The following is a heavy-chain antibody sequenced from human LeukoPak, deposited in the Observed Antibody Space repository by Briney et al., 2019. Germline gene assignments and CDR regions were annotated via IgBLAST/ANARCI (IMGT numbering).Heavy chain of an antibody. CDR1: GFTFSSYA. CDR2: ISGSGGST. V-gene: IGHV3-23*01. J-gene: IGHJ4*02. D-gene: IGHD3-10*01. Sequence: GGSLRLSCAASGFTFSSYAMSWVRQAPGKGLEWVSAISGSGGSTYYAGSVKGRFTISRDNSKNTLYLQMNSLRAEDTAVYYCAKDRLRWFGECFDYWGQGTLVTVSS. CDR3: AKDRLRWFGECFDY.